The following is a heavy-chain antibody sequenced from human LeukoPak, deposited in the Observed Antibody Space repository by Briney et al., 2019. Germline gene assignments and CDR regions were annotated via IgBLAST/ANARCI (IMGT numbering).Heavy chain of an antibody. V-gene: IGHV5-51*01. D-gene: IGHD3-10*01. CDR2: LYPGDSDT. CDR1: GYHFTSYW. Sequence: SGESLKISCKSSGYHFTSYWIGWVRQMPGKGLEWLGILYPGDSDTRYSPPFQGQVTISADKSISTAYLQWSSLQASDTAIYYCARGYYGSSGFDYWGQGTLVTVSS. CDR3: ARGYYGSSGFDY. J-gene: IGHJ4*02.